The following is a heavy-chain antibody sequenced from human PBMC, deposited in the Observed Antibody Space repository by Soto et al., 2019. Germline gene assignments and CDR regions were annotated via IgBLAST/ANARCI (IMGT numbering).Heavy chain of an antibody. J-gene: IGHJ6*02. CDR1: GGTFSSYT. V-gene: IGHV1-69*06. CDR2: IIPIFGTP. Sequence: QVQLVQSGAEVEKPGSSVKVSYKASGGTFSSYTISWVRQALGQGLEWMGGIIPIFGTPNYAQKLQGRVKITADKSTSTTYLELSSLRSEDTAVYYCARGFTIFGSMDVWGQGTTVTVSS. D-gene: IGHD3-3*01. CDR3: ARGFTIFGSMDV.